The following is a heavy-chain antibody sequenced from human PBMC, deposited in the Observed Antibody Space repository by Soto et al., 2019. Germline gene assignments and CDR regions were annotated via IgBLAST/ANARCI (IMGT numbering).Heavy chain of an antibody. CDR2: ISAYNGNT. V-gene: IGHV1-18*01. CDR1: GYTFTSYG. Sequence: GASVKVSCEASGYTFTSYGISWVRQAPGQGLEWMGWISAYNGNTNYAQKLQGRVTMTTDTSTSTAYMELRSLRSDDTAVYYCARVGTYYDILTGSISYFDYWGQGTLVTVS. J-gene: IGHJ4*02. CDR3: ARVGTYYDILTGSISYFDY. D-gene: IGHD3-9*01.